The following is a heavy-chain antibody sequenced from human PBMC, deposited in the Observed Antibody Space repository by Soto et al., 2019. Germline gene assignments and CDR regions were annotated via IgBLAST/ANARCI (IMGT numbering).Heavy chain of an antibody. J-gene: IGHJ3*02. V-gene: IGHV3-74*01. Sequence: GGSLRLSCAASGFTFSSHWMHWVRQAPGKGLVWVSRINSDGSSTSYADSVKGRFTISRDNAKNTLYLQMNSLRAEDTAVYYCARFSDILTGYYNGDAFDIWGQGTMVTVSS. CDR2: INSDGSST. D-gene: IGHD3-9*01. CDR3: ARFSDILTGYYNGDAFDI. CDR1: GFTFSSHW.